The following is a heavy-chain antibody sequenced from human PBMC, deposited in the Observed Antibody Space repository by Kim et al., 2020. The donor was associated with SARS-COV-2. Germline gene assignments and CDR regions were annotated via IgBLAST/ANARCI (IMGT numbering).Heavy chain of an antibody. V-gene: IGHV4-39*01. CDR1: GGSITDDGAY. D-gene: IGHD3-3*01. Sequence: SETLSLTCNVSGGSITDDGAYWGWIRQPPGKGLEWIGSFFHSGTTQYSPSLKNRVSIFVDSSKSHFSLELTSVTAADSAVYYCARHKRVLRRLRWLLHGFDTWGVGTAVTVS. CDR2: FFHSGTT. J-gene: IGHJ4*02. CDR3: ARHKRVLRRLRWLLHGFDT.